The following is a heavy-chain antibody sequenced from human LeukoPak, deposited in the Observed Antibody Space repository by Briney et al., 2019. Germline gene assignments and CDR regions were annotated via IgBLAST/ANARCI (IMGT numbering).Heavy chain of an antibody. V-gene: IGHV1-2*02. J-gene: IGHJ6*03. Sequence: ASVTVSCTASGYTFTGYYMHWVRQAPGQGLEWMGWINPNSGGTYYAQQFKGRVTMTRDTSISTAYMELSRLRSDDTAVYYCARDTSITMVRGVPYYYYMDVWGKGTTVTISS. D-gene: IGHD3-10*01. CDR1: GYTFTGYY. CDR3: ARDTSITMVRGVPYYYYMDV. CDR2: INPNSGGT.